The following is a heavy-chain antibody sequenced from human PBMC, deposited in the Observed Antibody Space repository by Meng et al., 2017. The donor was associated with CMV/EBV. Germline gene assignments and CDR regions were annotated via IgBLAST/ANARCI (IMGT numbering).Heavy chain of an antibody. Sequence: YCSGYYWRWSRQPPGKGREWIGESNHSGSTNYDPSLKGRVTISVDTSKNQFSLKLSSVTAADTAVYYCARPNHYCSSTSCPNWFDPWGQGTLVTVSS. V-gene: IGHV4-34*01. D-gene: IGHD2-2*01. CDR1: YCSGYY. J-gene: IGHJ5*02. CDR3: ARPNHYCSSTSCPNWFDP. CDR2: SNHSGST.